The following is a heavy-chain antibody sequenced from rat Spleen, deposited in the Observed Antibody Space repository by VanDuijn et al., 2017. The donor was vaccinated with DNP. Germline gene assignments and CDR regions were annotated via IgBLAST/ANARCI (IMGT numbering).Heavy chain of an antibody. D-gene: IGHD4-3*01. CDR1: GFTFSAYY. CDR2: IYYDGGST. V-gene: IGHV5-22*01. Sequence: EVQLVESGGGLVQPGRSLKLSCAASGFTFSAYYMAWVRQAPKKGLEWVAYIYYDGGSTSYGDSVKGRFTISRDNTKSTLYLQMNSLRSEDMATYYCVRWNSGHFDYWGQGVMVTVSS. J-gene: IGHJ2*01. CDR3: VRWNSGHFDY.